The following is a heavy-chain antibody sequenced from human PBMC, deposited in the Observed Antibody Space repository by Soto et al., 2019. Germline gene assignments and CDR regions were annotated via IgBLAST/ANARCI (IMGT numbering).Heavy chain of an antibody. V-gene: IGHV1-3*01. D-gene: IGHD6-19*01. Sequence: ASVKVSCKASGYTFSNCGIHWVRQAPGQRPEWMGWINAGNGNTKYSQKFQHRVSITRDTSASTAYMELSSLRSEDTAMYYCARGGAVAGNINFDHWGQGTQVTVSS. CDR3: ARGGAVAGNINFDH. CDR2: INAGNGNT. J-gene: IGHJ4*02. CDR1: GYTFSNCG.